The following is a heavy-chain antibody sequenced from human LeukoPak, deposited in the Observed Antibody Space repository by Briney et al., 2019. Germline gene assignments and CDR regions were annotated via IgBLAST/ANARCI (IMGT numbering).Heavy chain of an antibody. D-gene: IGHD3-10*01. V-gene: IGHV1-46*01. Sequence: ASVKVSCKASGYTFINYYMHWVRQAPGQGLEWMGMINPSGGSTTYAQEIRGRVTLTRDTSTSTVYMELSSLRFEDTSVYYCAREGYGSGRRLGMDVWGQGTTVTVSS. J-gene: IGHJ6*02. CDR1: GYTFINYY. CDR3: AREGYGSGRRLGMDV. CDR2: INPSGGST.